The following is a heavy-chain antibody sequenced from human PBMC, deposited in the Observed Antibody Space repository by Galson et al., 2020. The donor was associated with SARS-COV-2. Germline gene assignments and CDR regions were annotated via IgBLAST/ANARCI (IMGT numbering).Heavy chain of an antibody. J-gene: IGHJ4*02. Sequence: ASVKVSCKASGYTFTSYGISWVRQAPGQGLEWMGWISGYNGNTNHAQKFQGRVTMSTDTSTSTAYMELRSLRSDDTAVYYCAREGRLFGGDYWGQGTLVTVSS. V-gene: IGHV1-18*01. D-gene: IGHD3-16*01. CDR1: GYTFTSYG. CDR3: AREGRLFGGDY. CDR2: ISGYNGNT.